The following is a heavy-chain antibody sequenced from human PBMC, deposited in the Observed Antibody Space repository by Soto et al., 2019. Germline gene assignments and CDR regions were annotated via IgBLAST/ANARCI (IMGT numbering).Heavy chain of an antibody. V-gene: IGHV2-5*02. CDR3: AHTELGTKLDY. J-gene: IGHJ4*02. D-gene: IGHD7-27*01. Sequence: QITLKESGPTLVKPTQPLTLTCTFSGFSLSTSGVDVGWIRQPPGKALEWLALIYWDDDKRYSPSLKSRLTITKDTSKNQVVLTMTNRDPVDTATYHCAHTELGTKLDYWGQGTLVTVSS. CDR1: GFSLSTSGVD. CDR2: IYWDDDK.